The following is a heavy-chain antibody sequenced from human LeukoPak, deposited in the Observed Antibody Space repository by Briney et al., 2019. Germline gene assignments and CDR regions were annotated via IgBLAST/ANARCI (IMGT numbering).Heavy chain of an antibody. CDR2: ISTSTGDT. D-gene: IGHD4-11*01. J-gene: IGHJ4*02. Sequence: ASVKVSCKTSGYSFILYGISWVRQAPGQGPEWMGWISTSTGDTRYTQKFQGRVTLTTDTSTSTAYMELSSLRSDDTAVYYCARDDNYGIFVNVDYWGQGTLVTVSS. CDR1: GYSFILYG. V-gene: IGHV1-18*01. CDR3: ARDDNYGIFVNVDY.